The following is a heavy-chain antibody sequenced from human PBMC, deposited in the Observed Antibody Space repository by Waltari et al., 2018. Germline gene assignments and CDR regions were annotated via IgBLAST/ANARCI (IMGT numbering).Heavy chain of an antibody. Sequence: QVQLRESGPGLVKSSETLSLTCTVPGGSISSESYYWRWIRQPPGKGLEWIGYIYYDGTPTYNPSLKSRVTISHDTSKNQFSLRLSAMTAADTAVYCCARPSGNAFDIWGRGTMITVSS. D-gene: IGHD5-12*01. V-gene: IGHV4-61*01. CDR3: ARPSGNAFDI. J-gene: IGHJ3*02. CDR2: IYYDGTP. CDR1: GGSISSESYY.